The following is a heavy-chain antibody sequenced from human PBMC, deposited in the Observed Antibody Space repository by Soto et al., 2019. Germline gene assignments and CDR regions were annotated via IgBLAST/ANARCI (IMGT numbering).Heavy chain of an antibody. CDR2: FDPEDGET. CDR3: ATTPLCQQRQDCSAVVITHFDY. V-gene: IGHV1-24*01. Sequence: QVQLVQSGAEVKKPGASVKVSCKVSGYTLTELSMHWVRQAPGKGLEWMGGFDPEDGETIYAQKFQGRVTMTEDTSTDTAYMELSSLRSEDTAVYYCATTPLCQQRQDCSAVVITHFDYWGQGTLVTVSS. CDR1: GYTLTELS. J-gene: IGHJ4*02. D-gene: IGHD3-22*01.